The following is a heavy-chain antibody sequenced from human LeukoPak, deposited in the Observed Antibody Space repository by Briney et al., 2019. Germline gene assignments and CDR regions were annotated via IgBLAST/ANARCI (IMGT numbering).Heavy chain of an antibody. Sequence: PGRSPRLSCAASGFTFSNYGMHWVRQAPGKGLEWVAVIWYDGSNKYYADSVKGRFTISRDNSKNTLYLQMNSPRAEDTAVYYCARDLEYRHMDYWGQGTLVTVSS. D-gene: IGHD2/OR15-2a*01. CDR2: IWYDGSNK. J-gene: IGHJ4*02. CDR3: ARDLEYRHMDY. CDR1: GFTFSNYG. V-gene: IGHV3-33*01.